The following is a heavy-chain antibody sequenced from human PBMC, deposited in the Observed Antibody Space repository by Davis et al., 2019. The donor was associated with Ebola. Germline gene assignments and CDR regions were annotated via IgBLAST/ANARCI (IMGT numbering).Heavy chain of an antibody. V-gene: IGHV1-3*01. D-gene: IGHD2-15*01. CDR1: GYTFTSYA. CDR2: INAGNGNT. J-gene: IGHJ5*02. Sequence: APVKVSCKASGYTFTSYAMHWVRQAPGQRLEWMGWINAGNGNTKYSQKFQGRVTMTRDTSTSTVYMELSSLRSEDTAVYYCARARGRYCSGGSCSWRGFDPWGQGTLVTVSS. CDR3: ARARGRYCSGGSCSWRGFDP.